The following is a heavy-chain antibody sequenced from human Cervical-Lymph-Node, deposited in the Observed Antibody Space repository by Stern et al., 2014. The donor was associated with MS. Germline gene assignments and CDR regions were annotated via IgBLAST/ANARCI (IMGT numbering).Heavy chain of an antibody. V-gene: IGHV3-13*01. CDR3: ARDDGLRYGHDAWSGSPYGMDV. CDR2: LGISAYT. Sequence: VQLVHSGGGLVQPGGALRLSCEASGFTFSRFDIPWVRKPPGKGLEGASTLGISAYTHALDAFKGRFTTSRDKPKHSLYFQMNSLRDGDTAVYYCARDDGLRYGHDAWSGSPYGMDVWGQGTTVTVSS. J-gene: IGHJ6*02. CDR1: GFTFSRFD. D-gene: IGHD3-3*01.